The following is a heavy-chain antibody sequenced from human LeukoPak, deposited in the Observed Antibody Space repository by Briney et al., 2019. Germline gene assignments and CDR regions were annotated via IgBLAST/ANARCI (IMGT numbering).Heavy chain of an antibody. CDR1: GFTFTSYS. V-gene: IGHV3-21*01. D-gene: IGHD3-10*01. CDR3: ARDNCAFSGSDWSCSYGMDV. CDR2: ISSSSSYI. J-gene: IGHJ6*04. Sequence: GGSLRLSCAASGFTFTSYSMNWVRQAPGKGLEWVSSISSSSSYIYYADSVKGRLTISRDNAKDSLYLQMNSLRAEDTAVYYCARDNCAFSGSDWSCSYGMDVWGKGTTVTVSS.